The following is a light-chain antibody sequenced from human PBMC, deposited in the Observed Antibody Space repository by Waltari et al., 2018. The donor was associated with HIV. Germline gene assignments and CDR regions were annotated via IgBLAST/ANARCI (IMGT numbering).Light chain of an antibody. Sequence: QSVLTQPLSASGTPGQRVTISCSGSSSHIGDFSVSWYQHLPGAAPKLLIYANNLRPSGVPDRFSGSRSGTSASLAISGLRSEDEAVYSCAVWDDSLRGGVFGGGTKLTVL. V-gene: IGLV1-47*01. J-gene: IGLJ3*02. CDR3: AVWDDSLRGGV. CDR2: ANN. CDR1: SSHIGDFS.